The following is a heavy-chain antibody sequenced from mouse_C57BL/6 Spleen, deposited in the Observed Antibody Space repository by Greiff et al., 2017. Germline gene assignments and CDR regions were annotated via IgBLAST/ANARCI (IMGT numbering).Heavy chain of an antibody. Sequence: EVQVVESGPELVKPGASVKMSCKASGYTFTDYNMHWVKQSHGKSLEWIGYINPNNGGTSYNQKFKGKATLTVNKSSSTAYMELRSLTSEDSAVYYCARLLRYWYFDVWGTGTTVTVSS. CDR2: INPNNGGT. D-gene: IGHD1-1*01. CDR3: ARLLRYWYFDV. V-gene: IGHV1-22*01. CDR1: GYTFTDYN. J-gene: IGHJ1*03.